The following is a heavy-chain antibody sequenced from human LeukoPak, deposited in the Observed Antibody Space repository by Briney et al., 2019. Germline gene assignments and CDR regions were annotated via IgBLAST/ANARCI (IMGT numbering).Heavy chain of an antibody. D-gene: IGHD2-2*01. CDR1: GGSFSGYY. CDR3: ARGCSSTSCSSTPNGMDV. CDR2: INHSGST. Sequence: SETLSLTCAVYGGSFSGYYWSWIRQPPGKGLEWIGEINHSGSTNYNPFLKSRVTISVDTSKNQFSLKLSSVTAADTAVYYCARGCSSTSCSSTPNGMDVWGKGTTVTVSS. J-gene: IGHJ6*04. V-gene: IGHV4-34*01.